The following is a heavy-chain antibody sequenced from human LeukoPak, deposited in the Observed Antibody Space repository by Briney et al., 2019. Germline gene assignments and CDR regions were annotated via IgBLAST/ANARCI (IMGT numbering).Heavy chain of an antibody. V-gene: IGHV3-23*01. CDR1: GFTFSSYA. CDR3: AGAPEADLGPFDY. D-gene: IGHD1-14*01. J-gene: IGHJ4*02. CDR2: ISGSGGST. Sequence: PGGSLRLSCAASGFTFSSYAMSWVRQAPGKGLEWVSAISGSGGSTYYADSVKGRFTISRDNSKNTLYLQMNSLRAEDTAVYYCAGAPEADLGPFDYWGQGTLVTVSS.